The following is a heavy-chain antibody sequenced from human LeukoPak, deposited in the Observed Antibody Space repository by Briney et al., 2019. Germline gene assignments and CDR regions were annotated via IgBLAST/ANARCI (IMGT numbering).Heavy chain of an antibody. J-gene: IGHJ4*02. V-gene: IGHV3-23*01. D-gene: IGHD3-16*01. CDR2: IGGSGGST. CDR3: ARPRLAINYYFDY. CDR1: GFTFSSYA. Sequence: GGSLRLSCTASGFTFSSYAMNWVRQAPGKGLEWVSAIGGSGGSTYYADSVKGRFTISRDNSKNTLYLQMNSLRAEDTAVYYCARPRLAINYYFDYWGQGTLVTVSS.